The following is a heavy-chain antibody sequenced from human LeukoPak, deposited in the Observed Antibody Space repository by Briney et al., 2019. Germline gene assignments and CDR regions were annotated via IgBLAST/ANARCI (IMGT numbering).Heavy chain of an antibody. CDR2: IIPIFGTA. J-gene: IGHJ4*02. Sequence: SVKVSCKASGGTFSSYAISWVRQAPGQGLEWMGGIIPIFGTANYAQKFQGRVTITADESTSTAYMELSSLRSEDTAVYYCARDAYLLPVQRGGRFDYWGQGTLVTVSS. D-gene: IGHD3-16*01. CDR3: ARDAYLLPVQRGGRFDY. V-gene: IGHV1-69*13. CDR1: GGTFSSYA.